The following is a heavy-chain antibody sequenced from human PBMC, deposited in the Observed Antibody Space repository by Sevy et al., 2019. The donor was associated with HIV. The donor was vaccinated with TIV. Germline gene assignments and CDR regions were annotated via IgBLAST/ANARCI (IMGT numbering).Heavy chain of an antibody. CDR3: AKDQGDYIWGTYRH. CDR2: ISGSGGDT. D-gene: IGHD3-16*02. CDR1: AFTFKSYA. V-gene: IGHV3-23*01. J-gene: IGHJ4*02. Sequence: GGYLRLSCAASAFTFKSYAMTWVRQAPGKGLEWILSISGSGGDTKYADSVKGRFTISRDNSKNTLYLQMNSLRAEDTAVYYCAKDQGDYIWGTYRHWGQGTLVTVSS.